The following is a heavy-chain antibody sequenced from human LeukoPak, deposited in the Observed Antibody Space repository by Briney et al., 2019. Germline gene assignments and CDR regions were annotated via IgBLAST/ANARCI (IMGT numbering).Heavy chain of an antibody. D-gene: IGHD3-22*01. CDR3: ARNYYDSSGYYVGGFDP. J-gene: IGHJ5*02. Sequence: SETLSLTCAVYGGSFSGYYWSWIRQPPGKGLEWIGEINHSGSTNYNPSLKSRVTMSVDTSKNQLSLKLSSVTAADTAVYYCARNYYDSSGYYVGGFDPWGQGTLVTVSS. CDR2: INHSGST. V-gene: IGHV4-34*01. CDR1: GGSFSGYY.